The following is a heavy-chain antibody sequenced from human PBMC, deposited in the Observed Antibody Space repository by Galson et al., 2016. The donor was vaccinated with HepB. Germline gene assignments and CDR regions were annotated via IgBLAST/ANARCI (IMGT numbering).Heavy chain of an antibody. D-gene: IGHD1-7*01. CDR2: IYYSGST. CDR1: GGSISSSSYY. V-gene: IGHV4-39*01. J-gene: IGHJ5*02. Sequence: ETLSLTCTVSGGSISSSSYYWGWIRQPPGKGLEWIGSIYYSGSTYYNPSLKSRVTISVDTSKNQFSLKLNSVTAADTAVYYCARHYRGITGTTAFDPWGPGALVSVAS. CDR3: ARHYRGITGTTAFDP.